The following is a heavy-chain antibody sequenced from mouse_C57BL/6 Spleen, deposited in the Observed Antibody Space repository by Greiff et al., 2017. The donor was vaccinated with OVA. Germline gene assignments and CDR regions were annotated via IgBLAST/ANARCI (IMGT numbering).Heavy chain of an antibody. CDR1: GYTFTDYY. J-gene: IGHJ4*01. CDR3: ARFTTVVATRYYYAMDY. CDR2: INPYNGGT. D-gene: IGHD1-1*01. V-gene: IGHV1-19*01. Sequence: EVQLQQSGPVLVKPGASVKMSCKASGYTFTDYYMNWVKQSHGKSLEWIGVINPYNGGTSYNQKFKGKATLTVDKSSSTAYIELNSLTSEDSAVYYCARFTTVVATRYYYAMDYWGQGTSVTVSS.